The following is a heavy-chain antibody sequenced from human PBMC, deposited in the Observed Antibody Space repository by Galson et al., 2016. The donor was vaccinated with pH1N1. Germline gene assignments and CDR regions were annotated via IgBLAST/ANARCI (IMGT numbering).Heavy chain of an antibody. CDR2: INPNSGGT. J-gene: IGHJ4*02. CDR1: GYTFSGYY. CDR3: ARDPNSGLYTDY. V-gene: IGHV1-2*02. D-gene: IGHD6-19*01. Sequence: SVKVSCKASGYTFSGYYMHWVRQAPGQGLEWMGWINPNSGGTSYAPKFQGRVTMTRDTSISTGYMELSRLRSDDTAVYYCARDPNSGLYTDYWGQGTLVTVSS.